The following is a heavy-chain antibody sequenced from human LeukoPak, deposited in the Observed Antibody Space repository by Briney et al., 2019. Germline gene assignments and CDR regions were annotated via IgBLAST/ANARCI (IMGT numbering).Heavy chain of an antibody. Sequence: SETLSLTCTVSGGSISSYYWSWIRQPPGKGLEWIGYIYYGGSTNYNPSLKSRVTISVDTSKNQFSLKLSSVTAADTAVYYCASSSVLRYFDWLPMPFDYWGQGTLVTVSS. J-gene: IGHJ4*02. CDR3: ASSSVLRYFDWLPMPFDY. V-gene: IGHV4-59*01. CDR1: GGSISSYY. D-gene: IGHD3-9*01. CDR2: IYYGGST.